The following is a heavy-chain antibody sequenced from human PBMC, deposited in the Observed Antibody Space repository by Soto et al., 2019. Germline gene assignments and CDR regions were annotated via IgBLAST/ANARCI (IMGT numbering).Heavy chain of an antibody. CDR1: GGSVSSGSYY. CDR3: ARDMKRGYSYGYRSDYSYGMDV. V-gene: IGHV4-61*01. D-gene: IGHD5-18*01. Sequence: QVQLQESGPGLVKPSETLSLTCTVSGGSVSSGSYYWRWIRQPPGKGLEWIGYIDYSGSTNYNPPLKSRVTISVDKSKNQFSLKRSSVTAADTAVYYCARDMKRGYSYGYRSDYSYGMDVWGQGTTVTVSS. CDR2: IDYSGST. J-gene: IGHJ6*02.